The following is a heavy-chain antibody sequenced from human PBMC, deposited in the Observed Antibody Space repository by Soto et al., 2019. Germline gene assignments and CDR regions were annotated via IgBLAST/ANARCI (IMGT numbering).Heavy chain of an antibody. Sequence: GASVKVSCKASGYTFTSYGISWVRQAPGQGLEWMGWISAYNGNTNYAQKLQGRVTMTTDTSTSTAYMELRSLRSDDTAVYYCARVVNYYGSGSYKNPPLAGFDYWGQGTLVTVSS. CDR3: ARVVNYYGSGSYKNPPLAGFDY. CDR1: GYTFTSYG. J-gene: IGHJ4*02. V-gene: IGHV1-18*01. CDR2: ISAYNGNT. D-gene: IGHD3-10*01.